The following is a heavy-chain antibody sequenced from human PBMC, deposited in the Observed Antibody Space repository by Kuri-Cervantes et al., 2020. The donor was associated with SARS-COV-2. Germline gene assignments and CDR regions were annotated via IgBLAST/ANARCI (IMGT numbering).Heavy chain of an antibody. CDR3: ARDLLGVGYCSGGSCPYYFDY. V-gene: IGHV1-18*01. D-gene: IGHD2-15*01. CDR2: ISAYNGNT. CDR1: GYTFTSYG. J-gene: IGHJ4*02. Sequence: ASVKVSCKASGYTFTSYGISWVRQAPGQGLEWMGWISAYNGNTNYEQKLQGRVTMTTDTSTSTAYMELRSLRSDNTAVYYCARDLLGVGYCSGGSCPYYFDYWGQGTLVTVSS.